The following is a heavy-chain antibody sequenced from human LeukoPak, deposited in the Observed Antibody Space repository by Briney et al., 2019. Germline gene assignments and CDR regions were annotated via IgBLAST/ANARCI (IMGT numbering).Heavy chain of an antibody. CDR1: GFTFSSDS. V-gene: IGHV3-48*04. D-gene: IGHD5-12*01. CDR3: ARSLSGYDPLSSF. J-gene: IGHJ1*01. CDR2: MTATSNTF. Sequence: PGGSLRLSCEVSGFTFSSDSMTWVRQVPGRGLEWIAYMTATSNTFYYADSVKGRFTISRDNARNSLFLQMNSLTVEDTAVYYCARSLSGYDPLSSFWGQGTLVTVSS.